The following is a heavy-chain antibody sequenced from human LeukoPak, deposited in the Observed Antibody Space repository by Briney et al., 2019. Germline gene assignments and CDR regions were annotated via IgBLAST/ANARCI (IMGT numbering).Heavy chain of an antibody. V-gene: IGHV4-4*07. Sequence: SETLSLTCTVSGGSISSYYWSWIRQPAGKGLEWIGRIYTSGSTNYNPSLKSRVTMSVDTSKNQFSPKLSSVTAADTAVYYCARDRTSGITIFGVVIDDAFDIWGQGTMVTVSS. CDR3: ARDRTSGITIFGVVIDDAFDI. CDR1: GGSISSYY. J-gene: IGHJ3*02. D-gene: IGHD3-3*01. CDR2: IYTSGST.